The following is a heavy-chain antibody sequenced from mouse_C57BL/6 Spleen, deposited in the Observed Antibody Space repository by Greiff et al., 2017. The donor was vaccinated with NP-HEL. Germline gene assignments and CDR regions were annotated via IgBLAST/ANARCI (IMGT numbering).Heavy chain of an antibody. V-gene: IGHV3-6*01. D-gene: IGHD1-1*01. CDR1: GYSITSGYY. CDR2: ISYDGSN. Sequence: EVQLQQSGPGLVKPSQSLSLTCSVTGYSITSGYYWNWIRQFPGNKLEWMGYISYDGSNNYNPSLKNRISITRDTSKNQFFLKLNSVTTEDTATYYCARGGDYYGSSNWYFDVWGTGTTVTVSS. J-gene: IGHJ1*03. CDR3: ARGGDYYGSSNWYFDV.